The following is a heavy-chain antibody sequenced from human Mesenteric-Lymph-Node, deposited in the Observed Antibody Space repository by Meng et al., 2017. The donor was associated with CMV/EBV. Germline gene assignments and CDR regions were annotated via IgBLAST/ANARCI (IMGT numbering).Heavy chain of an antibody. Sequence: KASVYSFTGYYKHCVRQDAGQGRERMGWINPHNGGTNYAQKFQGRVTMTRDTSISTAYMELSSLRSDDTAVYYCAGAQNYDFWSGFHWGQGTLVTVSS. CDR2: INPHNGGT. J-gene: IGHJ4*02. V-gene: IGHV1-2*02. CDR3: AGAQNYDFWSGFH. D-gene: IGHD3-3*01. CDR1: VYSFTGYY.